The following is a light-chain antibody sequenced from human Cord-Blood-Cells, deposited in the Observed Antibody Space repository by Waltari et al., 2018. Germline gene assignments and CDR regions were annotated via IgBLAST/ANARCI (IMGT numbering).Light chain of an antibody. Sequence: SYELTQPPSVSVSPGQTARITCSGDALPKKYAHWYQQKSGQAPVLVIYEDSKRPSGIPERFSGSSSGTMATLTISGAQVEDEADYYCYSTDSSGNHRGDVFGTGTKVTVL. CDR1: ALPKKY. CDR2: EDS. J-gene: IGLJ1*01. CDR3: YSTDSSGNHRGDV. V-gene: IGLV3-10*01.